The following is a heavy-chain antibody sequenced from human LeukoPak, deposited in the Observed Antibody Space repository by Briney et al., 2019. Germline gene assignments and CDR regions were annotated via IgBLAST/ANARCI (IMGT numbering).Heavy chain of an antibody. J-gene: IGHJ4*02. CDR3: ARGFPRFADY. V-gene: IGHV4-34*01. CDR1: GGSISGYY. CDR2: INHSGST. Sequence: SETLSLTCTVSGGSISGYYWSWIRQPPGKGLEWIGEINHSGSTDYNPSLKSRVTISVDTSKNQFSLKLSSVTAADTAVYYCARGFPRFADYWGQGTLVTVSS. D-gene: IGHD2/OR15-2a*01.